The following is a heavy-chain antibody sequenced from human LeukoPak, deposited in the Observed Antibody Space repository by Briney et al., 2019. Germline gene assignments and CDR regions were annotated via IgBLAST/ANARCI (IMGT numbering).Heavy chain of an antibody. J-gene: IGHJ4*02. V-gene: IGHV4-34*01. CDR2: INHSGST. CDR3: ARERVVRGVIDY. CDR1: GGSFSGYY. Sequence: PSETLSLTCAVYGGSFSGYYWSWIRQPPGKGLEWIGEINHSGSTNYNPSLKSRVTISVDTSKNQFSLKLSSVTAADTAAYYCARERVVRGVIDYWGQGTLVTVSS. D-gene: IGHD3-10*01.